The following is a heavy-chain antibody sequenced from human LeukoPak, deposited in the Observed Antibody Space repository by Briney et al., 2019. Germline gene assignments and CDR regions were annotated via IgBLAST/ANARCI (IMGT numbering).Heavy chain of an antibody. V-gene: IGHV3-21*01. Sequence: GGSLRLSCAASGFTFSSYSMNWVRQAPGKGLEWVSSISSSSSYIYYADSVKGRFTISRDNAKNSLYLQMNSLRAEDTAVYHCARHQWELPPFDYWGQGTLVTVSS. D-gene: IGHD1-26*01. CDR3: ARHQWELPPFDY. CDR1: GFTFSSYS. CDR2: ISSSSSYI. J-gene: IGHJ4*02.